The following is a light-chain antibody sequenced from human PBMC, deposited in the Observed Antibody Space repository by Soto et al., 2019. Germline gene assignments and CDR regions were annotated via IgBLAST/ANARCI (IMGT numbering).Light chain of an antibody. CDR2: KTS. CDR1: QSFSTW. J-gene: IGKJ4*01. V-gene: IGKV1-5*03. Sequence: DIQMTQSPSTLSASVGDRVTITCRASQSFSTWLAWYQQKPGKAPNLLIYKTSILESGVPSRFSGSGSGTEFTLTISSLQPDDFATYDYQQYNSNPLTFGGGTKVEIK. CDR3: QQYNSNPLT.